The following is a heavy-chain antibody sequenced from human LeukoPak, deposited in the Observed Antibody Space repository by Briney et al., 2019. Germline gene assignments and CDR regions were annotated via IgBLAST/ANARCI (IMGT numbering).Heavy chain of an antibody. Sequence: GESLKISCKGSGYSFTSYWIGWVRQMPGKGLEWMGIIYPGDSETRYSPSFQGQVTLSADKSISTAYLQWSSLRASDTAMYYCARHGTRYFDLMRDNWGQGTLVTVSS. D-gene: IGHD3-9*01. V-gene: IGHV5-51*01. CDR2: IYPGDSET. J-gene: IGHJ4*02. CDR3: ARHGTRYFDLMRDN. CDR1: GYSFTSYW.